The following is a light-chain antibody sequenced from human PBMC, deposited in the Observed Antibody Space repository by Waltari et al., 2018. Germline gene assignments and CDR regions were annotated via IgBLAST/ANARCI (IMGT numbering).Light chain of an antibody. CDR1: RGISRF. V-gene: IGKV3-20*01. CDR3: QKYGSLPAT. CDR2: DAS. Sequence: CRAVRGISRFLACYQQKPGQAPRLLIYDASTRATGIPDRFSGSGSGTDFSLTISRLEPEDIAVYYCQKYGSLPATFGQGTKVEIK. J-gene: IGKJ1*01.